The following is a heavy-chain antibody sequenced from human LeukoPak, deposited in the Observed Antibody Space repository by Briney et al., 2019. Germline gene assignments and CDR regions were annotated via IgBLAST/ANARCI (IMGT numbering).Heavy chain of an antibody. D-gene: IGHD6-19*01. CDR2: INPNSGDT. V-gene: IGHV1-2*02. Sequence: ASVKVSCKASGFTFTAYQMQWVRQAPGQGLEWIGWINPNSGDTNYAQKFQGRVTMTRDMSINAAYMELSSLRSDDTAVYYFARRSVPGPFDFWGQGTLVTVSS. J-gene: IGHJ4*02. CDR3: ARRSVPGPFDF. CDR1: GFTFTAYQ.